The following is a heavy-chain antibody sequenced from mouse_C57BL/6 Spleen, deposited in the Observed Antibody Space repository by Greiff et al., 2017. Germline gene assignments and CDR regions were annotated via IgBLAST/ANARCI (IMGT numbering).Heavy chain of an antibody. CDR1: EYEFPSHD. D-gene: IGHD2-4*01. V-gene: IGHV5-2*01. J-gene: IGHJ3*01. CDR3: ASYDYDGGWFAY. Sequence: DVMLVESGGGLVQPGESLKLSCESNEYEFPSHDMSWVRKTPEKRLELVAAINSDGGSTYYPDTMERRFIISRDNTKKTLYLQMSSLRSEDTALYYCASYDYDGGWFAYWGQGTLVTVSA. CDR2: INSDGGST.